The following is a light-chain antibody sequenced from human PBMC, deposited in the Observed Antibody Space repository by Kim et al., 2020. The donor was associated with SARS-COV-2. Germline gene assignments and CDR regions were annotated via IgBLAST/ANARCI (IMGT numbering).Light chain of an antibody. V-gene: IGLV4-69*01. CDR2: VNSEGSH. CDR1: SRDSNQA. Sequence: GASLRHTGTVSSRDSNQAIEWHQQQPEKGPRYLVMVNSEGSHSKGDGIPDRFSGSSSGAERYLTIASLQAEDEDDYYCQTWGTGGVFGGGTKLTVL. CDR3: QTWGTGGV. J-gene: IGLJ3*02.